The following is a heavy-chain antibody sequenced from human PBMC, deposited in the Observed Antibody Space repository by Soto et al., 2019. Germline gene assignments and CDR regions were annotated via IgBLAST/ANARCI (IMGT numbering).Heavy chain of an antibody. CDR1: GGSISSYY. CDR2: IYYSGST. CDR3: ARSGWYGYYFDY. J-gene: IGHJ4*02. V-gene: IGHV4-59*01. D-gene: IGHD6-19*01. Sequence: SETLSLTCTISGGSISSYYWSWIRQPPGKGLEWIGYIYYSGSTNYNPSLKSRVTISVDTSKNQFSLKLSSVTAADTAVYYCARSGWYGYYFDYWGQGTLVTVSS.